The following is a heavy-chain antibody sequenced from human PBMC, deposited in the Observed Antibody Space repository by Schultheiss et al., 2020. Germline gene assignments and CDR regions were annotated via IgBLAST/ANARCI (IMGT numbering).Heavy chain of an antibody. D-gene: IGHD6-19*01. V-gene: IGHV4-34*01. CDR1: GGSFSGYY. Sequence: SETLSLTCAVYGGSFSGYYWSWIRQPPGKGLEWIGEINHSGSTNYNPSLKSRVTISVDTSKNQFSLKLSSVTAADTAVYYCARGVGSGWYGKYFQHWGQGTLVTVSS. CDR3: ARGVGSGWYGKYFQH. CDR2: INHSGST. J-gene: IGHJ1*01.